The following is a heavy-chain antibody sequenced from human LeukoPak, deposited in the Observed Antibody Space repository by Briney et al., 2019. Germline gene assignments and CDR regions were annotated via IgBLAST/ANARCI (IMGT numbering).Heavy chain of an antibody. V-gene: IGHV3-23*01. Sequence: GGSLRLSCAASVFTFSSSPMSWVRQAPWKGQEWVSAISNNGGYTYYADSVQGRFTISRDNSKSTLCLQMNSLRAVDTAVYYCAKQLGYCSDGSCYFPYWGQGTLVTVSS. CDR3: AKQLGYCSDGSCYFPY. J-gene: IGHJ4*02. D-gene: IGHD2-15*01. CDR2: ISNNGGYT. CDR1: VFTFSSSP.